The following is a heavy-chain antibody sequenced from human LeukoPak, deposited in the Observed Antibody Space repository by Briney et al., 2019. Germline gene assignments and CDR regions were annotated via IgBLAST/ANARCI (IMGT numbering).Heavy chain of an antibody. D-gene: IGHD2-21*01. CDR3: ARHSPGARGIDS. CDR2: INHSGST. Sequence: SETLSLTCAVYGGSFSGYYWSWIRQPPGKGLEWIGEINHSGSTNYNPSLKSRVTISVDTSKNQFSLKLSSVTAADTAAYYCARHSPGARGIDSWGQGTLVTVSS. J-gene: IGHJ4*02. CDR1: GGSFSGYY. V-gene: IGHV4-34*01.